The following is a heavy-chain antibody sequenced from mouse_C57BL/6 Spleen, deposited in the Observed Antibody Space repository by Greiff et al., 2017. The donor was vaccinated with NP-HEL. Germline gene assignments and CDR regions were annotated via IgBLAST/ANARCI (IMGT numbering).Heavy chain of an antibody. CDR1: GFTFSDYY. V-gene: IGHV5-12*01. D-gene: IGHD2-3*01. CDR2: ISNGGGST. CDR3: ARHLIYDGYYAFAY. J-gene: IGHJ3*01. Sequence: EVKLVESGGGLVQPGGSLKLSCAASGFTFSDYYMYWVRQTPEKRLEWVAYISNGGGSTYYPDTVKGRFTISRDNAKNTLYLQMSRLKSEDTAMYYCARHLIYDGYYAFAYWGQGTLVTVSA.